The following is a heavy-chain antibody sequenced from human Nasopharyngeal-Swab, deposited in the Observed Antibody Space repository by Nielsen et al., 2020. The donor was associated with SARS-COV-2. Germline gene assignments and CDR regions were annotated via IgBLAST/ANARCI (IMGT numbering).Heavy chain of an antibody. J-gene: IGHJ4*02. V-gene: IGHV3-7*03. CDR1: GFTFSSYW. D-gene: IGHD6-13*01. CDR2: IKQDGGEK. CDR3: AKVRSWRLAAFDS. Sequence: GESLKISCAASGFTFSSYWMSWVRQAPGKGLEWVANIKQDGGEKNYVDSVKGRFTISRDNSKKTLFLQMDSLRAEDTAVYYCAKVRSWRLAAFDSWGQGTLVTVSS.